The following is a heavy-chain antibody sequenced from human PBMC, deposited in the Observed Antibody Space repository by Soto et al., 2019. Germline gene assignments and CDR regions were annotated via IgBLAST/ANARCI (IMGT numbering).Heavy chain of an antibody. CDR3: AKGGRHWLVTSDFTY. V-gene: IGHV3-30*18. J-gene: IGHJ4*02. D-gene: IGHD6-19*01. Sequence: VQLVESGGGVVQPGRSLRLSCAASGFTFSDYAMHWVRQAPGKGLEWVAVVSHDGRNTHYADSVKGRFTISRDSSKNTVSMEMTSLRAEATAAYYCAKGGRHWLVTSDFTYWGQGALVTVSS. CDR2: VSHDGRNT. CDR1: GFTFSDYA.